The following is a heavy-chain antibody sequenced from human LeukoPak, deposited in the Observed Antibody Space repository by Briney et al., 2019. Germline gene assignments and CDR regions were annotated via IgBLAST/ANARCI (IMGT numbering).Heavy chain of an antibody. V-gene: IGHV4-39*01. J-gene: IGHJ4*02. CDR2: IYYSGST. D-gene: IGHD6-13*01. CDR1: GGSISSSSYY. Sequence: SETLSLTCTVSGGSISSSSYYWGWIRQPPGKGLEWIGSIYYSGSTYYNPSLKSRVTISVDTSKNQFSLRLSSVTAADTAVYYCARHRSSPLCYFDYWGQGTLVTVSS. CDR3: ARHRSSPLCYFDY.